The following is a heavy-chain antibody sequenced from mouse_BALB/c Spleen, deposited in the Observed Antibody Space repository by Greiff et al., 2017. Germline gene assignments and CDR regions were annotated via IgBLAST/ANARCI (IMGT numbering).Heavy chain of an antibody. J-gene: IGHJ2*01. V-gene: IGHV3-6*02. Sequence: VQLQQSGPGLVKPSQSLSLTCSVTGYSFTSCYFRCWIRQFPENLRVWMGYISYDGSNNYNPSLKNRISITRDTSKNRFFLKLNSVTTEDTATYYCARGGLPFDYWGQGTTLTVSS. CDR2: ISYDGSN. CDR1: GYSFTSCYF. CDR3: ARGGLPFDY.